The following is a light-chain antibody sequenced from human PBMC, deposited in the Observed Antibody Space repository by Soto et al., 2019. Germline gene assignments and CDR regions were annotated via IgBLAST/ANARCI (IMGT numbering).Light chain of an antibody. V-gene: IGKV1-5*03. CDR3: QQYDTYPWT. CDR1: QNINKW. Sequence: DIQMTQSPSTLSASVGDRVTITCRASQNINKWLAWYQQKPGKAPKLLIDKASTLESGVPSRFSGSESGTEFTLTISSLQPDDFATYYGQQYDTYPWTFGQGTKVEIK. J-gene: IGKJ1*01. CDR2: KAS.